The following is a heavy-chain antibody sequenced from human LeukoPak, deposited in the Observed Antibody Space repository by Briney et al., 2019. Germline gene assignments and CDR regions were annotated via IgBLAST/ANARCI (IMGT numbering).Heavy chain of an antibody. D-gene: IGHD2-2*01. J-gene: IGHJ5*02. CDR3: ATVGLYCSSTSCSYWFDP. CDR1: GYTLTELS. V-gene: IGHV1-24*01. Sequence: ASVKVSCKVSGYTLTELSMHWVRQAPGKGLEWMGGFDPEDGETIYAQKFQGRVTMTEDTSTDTAYMELSSLRSEDTAVYYCATVGLYCSSTSCSYWFDPWGQGTLVTVSS. CDR2: FDPEDGET.